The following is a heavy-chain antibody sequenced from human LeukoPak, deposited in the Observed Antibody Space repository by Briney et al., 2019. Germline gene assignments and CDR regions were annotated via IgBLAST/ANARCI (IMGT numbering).Heavy chain of an antibody. CDR1: GGSISSNSHY. CDR3: ARHEGCHDIKS. J-gene: IGHJ5*02. V-gene: IGHV4-39*01. D-gene: IGHD3-9*01. Sequence: SETLSLTCSVSGGSISSNSHYWGWIRQPPGKGLEWIGTVYYTGVTYYNPSLKSRGTISIDTSKNQFSLKLTSVIAADTAVYYCARHEGCHDIKSWGQGTLVTVSS. CDR2: VYYTGVT.